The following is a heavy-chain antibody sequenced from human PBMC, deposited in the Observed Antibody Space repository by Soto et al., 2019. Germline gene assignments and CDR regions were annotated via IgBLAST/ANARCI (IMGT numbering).Heavy chain of an antibody. J-gene: IGHJ2*01. V-gene: IGHV3-21*01. D-gene: IGHD5-12*01. CDR1: GFTFSSYS. Sequence: EVQLVESGGGLVKPGGSLRLSCAASGFTFSSYSMNWVRQAPGKGLEWVSSISSSSSYIYYADSVKGRFTISRDNAKNSLYLQMNSLRAEDTAVYYCARAGDDGYVDWYFDLWGRGTLVTVSS. CDR3: ARAGDDGYVDWYFDL. CDR2: ISSSSSYI.